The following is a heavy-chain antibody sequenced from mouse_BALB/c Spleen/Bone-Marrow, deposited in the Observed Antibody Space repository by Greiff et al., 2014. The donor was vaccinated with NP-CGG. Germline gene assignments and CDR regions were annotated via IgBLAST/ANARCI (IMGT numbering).Heavy chain of an antibody. CDR3: ARWTGGPDGFAY. CDR2: IDPANGNT. Sequence: EVQLQQSGAELVKPGASVKLSCTASGFNIKDTYMHWVKQRPEQGLEWIGRIDPANGNTKYDPKFQGKATITADTSSSTAYLQLSSLTSEDTAVYYCARWTGGPDGFAYWGQGTLVTVSA. J-gene: IGHJ3*01. V-gene: IGHV14-3*02. CDR1: GFNIKDTY.